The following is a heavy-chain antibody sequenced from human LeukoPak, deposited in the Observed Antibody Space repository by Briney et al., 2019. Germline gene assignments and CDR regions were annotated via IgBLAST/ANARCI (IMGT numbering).Heavy chain of an antibody. CDR2: INHSGST. CDR1: GGSFSGYY. Sequence: PSETLSLTCAVYGGSFSGYYWSWIRQPPAKGLEWIGEINHSGSTNYNPSLKSRVTISVDTSKNQFSLKLSSVTAADTAVYYCARGPSFYDFWSGPVDYWGQGTLVTVSS. J-gene: IGHJ4*02. D-gene: IGHD3-3*01. V-gene: IGHV4-34*01. CDR3: ARGPSFYDFWSGPVDY.